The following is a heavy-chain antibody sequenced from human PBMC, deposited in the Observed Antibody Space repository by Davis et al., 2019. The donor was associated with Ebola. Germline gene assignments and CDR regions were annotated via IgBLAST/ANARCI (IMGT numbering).Heavy chain of an antibody. J-gene: IGHJ4*02. CDR1: GGTFTNYA. CDR2: IIPVVDTK. D-gene: IGHD6-13*01. V-gene: IGHV1-69*04. CDR3: ARGIAADNDY. Sequence: SVKVSCKTSGGTFTNYAVNWVRQAPGQGLEWMGRIIPVVDTKDYAQKFQGRVTLTADKSTSTAYMELSSLRSEDTAVYYCARGIAADNDYWGQGTLVTVSS.